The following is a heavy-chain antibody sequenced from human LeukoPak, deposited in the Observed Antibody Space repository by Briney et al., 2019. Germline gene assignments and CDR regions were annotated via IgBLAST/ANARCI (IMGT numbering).Heavy chain of an antibody. D-gene: IGHD6-6*01. V-gene: IGHV1-18*01. J-gene: IGHJ4*02. Sequence: ASVKVSCKASGYTFTSYGISWVRQAPGQGLEWMGWISAYNGNTNYAQKLQGRVTMTTDTSTSTAYMELRSLRSDDTALYYCAKAVFPTGSSSWHAASDWGQGTLVTVSS. CDR1: GYTFTSYG. CDR3: AKAVFPTGSSSWHAASD. CDR2: ISAYNGNT.